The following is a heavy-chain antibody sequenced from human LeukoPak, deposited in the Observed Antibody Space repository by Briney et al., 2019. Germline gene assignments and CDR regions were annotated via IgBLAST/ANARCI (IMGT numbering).Heavy chain of an antibody. V-gene: IGHV3-23*01. D-gene: IGHD2-15*01. CDR1: GFTFSSYA. CDR2: ISGSGGST. J-gene: IGHJ4*02. CDR3: ATMCSGGSCSRYYFDY. Sequence: GGSLRLSCAASGFTFSSYAMSWVRQAPGKGLEWVSAISGSGGSTYYADSVKGRFTISRDNSKNTLYLQMNSLRAEDTAVYYCATMCSGGSCSRYYFDYWGQGTLVTVSS.